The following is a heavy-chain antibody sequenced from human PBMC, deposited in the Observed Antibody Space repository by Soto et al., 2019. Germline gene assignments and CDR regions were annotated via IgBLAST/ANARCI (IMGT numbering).Heavy chain of an antibody. CDR1: GGTFSSYA. V-gene: IGHV1-69*01. J-gene: IGHJ4*02. D-gene: IGHD2-2*01. Sequence: QVQLVQSGAEVKKPGTSVKVSCKASGGTFSSYAISWVRQAPGQGLEWMGGIIPIFGTANYAQKFQGRVTITADEPTSTAYMELSSLRSEDTAVYYCAREGYCSSTSCYVGFDYWGQGTLVIVSS. CDR3: AREGYCSSTSCYVGFDY. CDR2: IIPIFGTA.